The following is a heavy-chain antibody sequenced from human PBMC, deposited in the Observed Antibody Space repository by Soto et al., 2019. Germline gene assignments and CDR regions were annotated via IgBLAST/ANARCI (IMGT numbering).Heavy chain of an antibody. D-gene: IGHD2-2*01. CDR3: ARGVENIVVVLDVFGYYGMDV. CDR1: GYSFTSYA. J-gene: IGHJ6*02. Sequence: ASVKVSCRASGYSFTSYAIYWVRQAPGQRREWMGWINAGNGNTKYSQMLQGRVTFTGDTSASTAHMELSSLRSEDTAVYFCARGVENIVVVLDVFGYYGMDVWGQGTTVTVSS. V-gene: IGHV1-3*01. CDR2: INAGNGNT.